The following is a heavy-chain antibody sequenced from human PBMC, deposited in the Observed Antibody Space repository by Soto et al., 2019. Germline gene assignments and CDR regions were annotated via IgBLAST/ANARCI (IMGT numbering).Heavy chain of an antibody. Sequence: GGSLRLSCAASGFTFSSYGMHWVRQAPGKGLEWVAVIWYDGSNKYYADSVKGRFTISRDNSKNTLYLQMNSLRAEDTAVYYCARRVSERAARRHYYYYYGMDVWGQGTTVTVSS. CDR2: IWYDGSNK. CDR1: GFTFSSYG. CDR3: ARRVSERAARRHYYYYYGMDV. J-gene: IGHJ6*02. D-gene: IGHD6-6*01. V-gene: IGHV3-33*01.